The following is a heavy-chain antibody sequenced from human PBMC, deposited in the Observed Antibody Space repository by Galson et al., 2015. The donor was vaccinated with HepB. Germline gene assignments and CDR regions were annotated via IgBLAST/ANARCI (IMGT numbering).Heavy chain of an antibody. CDR2: ISWDGGST. CDR3: AKDIYGSGSYYLHY. CDR1: GFTFDDYA. J-gene: IGHJ4*02. Sequence: SLRLSCAASGFTFDDYAMHWVRQAPGKGLEWVSLISWDGGSTYYADSVKGRFTISRDNSKNSLYLQMNSLRAEDTALYYCAKDIYGSGSYYLHYWGQGTLVTVSS. V-gene: IGHV3-43D*03. D-gene: IGHD3-10*01.